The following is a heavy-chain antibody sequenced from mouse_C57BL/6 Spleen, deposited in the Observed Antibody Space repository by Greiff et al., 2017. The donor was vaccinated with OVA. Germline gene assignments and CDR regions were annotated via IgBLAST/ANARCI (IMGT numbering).Heavy chain of an antibody. CDR2: IYIGNGYN. Sequence: VQLQQSGAELVRPGSSVKMSCKTSGYTFTNYGINWVKQRPGQGLEWIGYIYIGNGYNEYNEKFKGKATLTSDTSSSTAYMQLSSLTSEDSAIYFWARGDWDEDYFDYWGQGTTLTVSS. CDR3: ARGDWDEDYFDY. J-gene: IGHJ2*01. V-gene: IGHV1-58*01. CDR1: GYTFTNYG. D-gene: IGHD4-1*01.